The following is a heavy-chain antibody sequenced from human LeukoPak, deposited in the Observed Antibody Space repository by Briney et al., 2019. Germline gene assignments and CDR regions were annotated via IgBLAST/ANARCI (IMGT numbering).Heavy chain of an antibody. CDR2: INPSGSST. D-gene: IGHD5-18*01. CDR3: ARERGRSYGSVPYYYFYMDV. CDR1: GYSFTSHY. J-gene: IGHJ6*03. Sequence: ASVKVSCKASGYSFTSHYMHWVRQAPGQGREWMGLINPSGSSTLYAQKFQGRVTMTRDMSPTTDYMELSSLRSEDTAVYYCARERGRSYGSVPYYYFYMDVWGKGTTVTVSS. V-gene: IGHV1-46*01.